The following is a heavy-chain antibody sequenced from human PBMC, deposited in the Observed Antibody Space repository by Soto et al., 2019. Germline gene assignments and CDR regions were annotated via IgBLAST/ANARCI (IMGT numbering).Heavy chain of an antibody. J-gene: IGHJ4*02. D-gene: IGHD6-19*01. CDR3: ARAGGGSTIAVAGFLTFDY. Sequence: QVQLQESGPGLVKPSQTLSLTCTVSGGSISSGGYYWSWIRQHPGKGLEWIGYIYYSGSTYYNPSVKSRVTISVDTSKNQFSLKLSSVTAADTAVYYCARAGGGSTIAVAGFLTFDYWGQGTLVTVSS. CDR2: IYYSGST. CDR1: GGSISSGGYY. V-gene: IGHV4-31*03.